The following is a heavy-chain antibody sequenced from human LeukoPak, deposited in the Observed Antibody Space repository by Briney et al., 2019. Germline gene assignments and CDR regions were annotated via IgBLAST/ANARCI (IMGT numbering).Heavy chain of an antibody. Sequence: SGPTLVNPTQTLTLTCTFSGFSLSTSGVGVGWIRQPPGKGLEWIGYIYYSGTTNYNPSLKSRVTISLDTSKNQFSLKLSSVTAADTAVYYCARDLSESSSFGSWGQGSLVTVSS. CDR2: IYYSGTT. CDR1: GFSLSTSGVG. CDR3: ARDLSESSSFGS. V-gene: IGHV4-61*08. D-gene: IGHD6-6*01. J-gene: IGHJ4*02.